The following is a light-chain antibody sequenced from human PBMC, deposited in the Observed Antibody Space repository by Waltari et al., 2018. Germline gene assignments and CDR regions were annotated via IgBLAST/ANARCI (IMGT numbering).Light chain of an antibody. CDR2: ENT. CDR1: GSNIGNNY. Sequence: QSVLTQPPSVSAAPGQRVTISCSGGGSNIGNNYVAWYRQFPGTAPKLLIYENTARPSGIPGRFSGSKSGTSATLDITGLQAGDEADYYCGTWDSSLSGAVFGGGTHLTDL. CDR3: GTWDSSLSGAV. J-gene: IGLJ7*01. V-gene: IGLV1-51*02.